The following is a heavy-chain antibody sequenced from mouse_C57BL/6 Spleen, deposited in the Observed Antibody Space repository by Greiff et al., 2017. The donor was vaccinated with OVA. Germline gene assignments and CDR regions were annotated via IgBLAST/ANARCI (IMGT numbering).Heavy chain of an antibody. Sequence: QVTLKVSGPGILQPSQTLSLTCSFSGFSLSTFGMGVGWIRQPSGKGLEWLAHIWWDDDKYYNPALKSRLTISKDTSKNQVFLKIANVDTADTATYYCARIPLYYGSSYNAMDYWGQGTSVTVSS. CDR3: ARIPLYYGSSYNAMDY. CDR1: GFSLSTFGMG. CDR2: IWWDDDK. J-gene: IGHJ4*01. D-gene: IGHD1-1*01. V-gene: IGHV8-8*01.